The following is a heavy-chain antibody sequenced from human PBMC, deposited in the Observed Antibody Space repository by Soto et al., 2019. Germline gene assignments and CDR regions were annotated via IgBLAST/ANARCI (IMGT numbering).Heavy chain of an antibody. J-gene: IGHJ6*02. V-gene: IGHV4-61*01. Sequence: SETLSLTCTVSSGSISSTIYSWDCIRQPPGKGLEWIGYIYYSGSTNYNPSLKSRVTIPVDTSKNQFSLKLSSVTAADTAVYYCARDVGSSSWYSPRGYYYYYGMDVWGQGTTVTVSS. CDR3: ARDVGSSSWYSPRGYYYYYGMDV. D-gene: IGHD6-13*01. CDR1: SGSISSTIYS. CDR2: IYYSGST.